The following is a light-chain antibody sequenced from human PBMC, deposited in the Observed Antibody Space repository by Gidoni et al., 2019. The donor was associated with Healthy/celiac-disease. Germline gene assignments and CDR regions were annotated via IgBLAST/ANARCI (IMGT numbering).Light chain of an antibody. CDR3: QQYGSSPQT. V-gene: IGKV3-20*01. J-gene: IGKJ1*01. CDR1: QSVSSSY. CDR2: GAS. Sequence: EIVLTKSPGTLSLSPGERATLSCRASQSVSSSYLAWYQQKPGQAPRLLIYGASSRATGIPDRFSGSGSGTDFTLTISRLEPEDFAVYYCQQYGSSPQTFXHXTKVEIK.